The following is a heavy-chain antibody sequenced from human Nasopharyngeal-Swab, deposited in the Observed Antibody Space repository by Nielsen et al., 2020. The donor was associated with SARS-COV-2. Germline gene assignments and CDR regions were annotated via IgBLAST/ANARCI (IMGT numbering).Heavy chain of an antibody. CDR3: ARHVVRGYDPNYYYYYMDV. D-gene: IGHD5-12*01. J-gene: IGHJ6*03. Sequence: GESLKISCKGSVYSFTSYWISWVRQLPGKGLEWMGRIDPSDSYTNYSPSFQGHVTISADKSISTAYLQWSSLKASDTAMYYCARHVVRGYDPNYYYYYMDVWGKGTTVTVSS. CDR2: IDPSDSYT. CDR1: VYSFTSYW. V-gene: IGHV5-10-1*01.